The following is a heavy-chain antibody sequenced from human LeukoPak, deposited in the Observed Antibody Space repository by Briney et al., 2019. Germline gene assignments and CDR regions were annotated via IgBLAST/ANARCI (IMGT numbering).Heavy chain of an antibody. D-gene: IGHD3-10*01. CDR2: VYYSGST. J-gene: IGHJ4*02. Sequence: SETLSLTCTVSGGSISSYYWSWIRQPPGKGLEWIGSVYYSGSTYYNPSLKSRVTISVDTSKNQFSLKLSSVTAADTAVYYCARLSAVRGVVILKRYYFDYWGQGTLVTVSS. V-gene: IGHV4-59*05. CDR1: GGSISSYY. CDR3: ARLSAVRGVVILKRYYFDY.